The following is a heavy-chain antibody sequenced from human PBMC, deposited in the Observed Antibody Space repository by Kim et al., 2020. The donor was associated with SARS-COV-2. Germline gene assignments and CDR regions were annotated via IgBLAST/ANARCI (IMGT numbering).Heavy chain of an antibody. CDR3: ERIGTVVDTSQFNFDS. CDR2: ISKSADAT. D-gene: IGHD2-2*01. V-gene: IGHV3-23*01. Sequence: GGSLRLSCAASGFTFRRFGMSWVRQAPGKGLEWVSAISKSADATNYADSVKGRFTISRDSSKNTLFLQMNSLRTDDTAVYYCERIGTVVDTSQFNFDSWGQGTLVTVSS. J-gene: IGHJ4*02. CDR1: GFTFRRFG.